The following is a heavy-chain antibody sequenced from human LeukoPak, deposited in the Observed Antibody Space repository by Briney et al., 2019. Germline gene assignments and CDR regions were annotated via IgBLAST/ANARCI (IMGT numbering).Heavy chain of an antibody. D-gene: IGHD2-15*01. V-gene: IGHV3-7*04. J-gene: IGHJ4*02. Sequence: SGGPLRLSCAASGFTFSNYWMNWVRQAPGKGLEWVANIKLDGSEKYYVDSVKGRFTISRDNAKNSLYLQMNSLRAEDTAVYYCVRSRYCSVGKCYSDYWGQGTLVTVSS. CDR1: GFTFSNYW. CDR3: VRSRYCSVGKCYSDY. CDR2: IKLDGSEK.